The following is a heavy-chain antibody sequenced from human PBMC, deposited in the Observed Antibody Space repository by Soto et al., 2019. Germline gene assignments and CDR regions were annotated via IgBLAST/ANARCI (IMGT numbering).Heavy chain of an antibody. V-gene: IGHV4-59*01. CDR3: AGGMAPIELDF. CDR2: IYYSGYT. CDR1: GGSMSRYY. J-gene: IGHJ4*02. Sequence: QVQLQESGPGLVKPSETLSLTCTVSGGSMSRYYWIWIRQAPGKGLEWIGYIYYSGYTKYDPSLKXRXTXSXNTSKNQFSMKLSSVTAADTAVYYCAGGMAPIELDFWGQGTLVTASS. D-gene: IGHD3-16*01.